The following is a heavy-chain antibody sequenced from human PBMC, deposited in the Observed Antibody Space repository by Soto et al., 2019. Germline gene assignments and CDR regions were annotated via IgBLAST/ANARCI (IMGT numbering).Heavy chain of an antibody. Sequence: SVKVSCKASGGTFSSYAISWVRQAPGQGLEWMGGIIPIFGTANYAQKFQGRVTITADKSTSTAYMELSSLSSEDTAVYYCARVKGRHYYDSSADDYWGQGTLVTVSS. CDR2: IIPIFGTA. D-gene: IGHD3-22*01. V-gene: IGHV1-69*06. CDR1: GGTFSSYA. CDR3: ARVKGRHYYDSSADDY. J-gene: IGHJ4*02.